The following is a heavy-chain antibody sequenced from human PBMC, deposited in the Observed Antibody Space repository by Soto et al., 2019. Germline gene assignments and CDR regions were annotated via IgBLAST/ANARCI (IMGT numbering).Heavy chain of an antibody. Sequence: PSETLSLTSTVSVDSISSSSYYYWGWIRHPPGKGLEWIGSIYYSGSTYNNPSLRSRVSMSIDTSKDQFSLKLKSVTAADTALYFCARQRTSVVTQAYFDVWGPGSLVTVS. CDR3: ARQRTSVVTQAYFDV. CDR2: IYYSGST. CDR1: VDSISSSSYYY. D-gene: IGHD2-21*02. V-gene: IGHV4-39*01. J-gene: IGHJ4*02.